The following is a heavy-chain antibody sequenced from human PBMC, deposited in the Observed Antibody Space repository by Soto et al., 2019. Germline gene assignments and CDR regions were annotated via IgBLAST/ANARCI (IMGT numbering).Heavy chain of an antibody. D-gene: IGHD3-22*01. V-gene: IGHV1-69*12. CDR3: ARGRYYYDSSGYYYFDY. CDR1: GGTFSSYA. Sequence: QVQLVQSGAEVKKPGSSVKVSCKASGGTFSSYAISWVRQAPGQGLEWMGGIIPIFGTANYAQKFQGRVTITADESTSTAYMELSSLRSDDTAVYYCARGRYYYDSSGYYYFDYWGQGTLVTVSS. CDR2: IIPIFGTA. J-gene: IGHJ4*02.